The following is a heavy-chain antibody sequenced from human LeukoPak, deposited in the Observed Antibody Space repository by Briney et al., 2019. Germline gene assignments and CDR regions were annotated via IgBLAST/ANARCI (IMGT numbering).Heavy chain of an antibody. Sequence: KSSETLSLTCTVSGGSISSYYWSWIRQPPGKGLEWIGYIYYSGSTNYNPSLKSRVTISVDTSKNQFSLKLSSVTAADTAVYYCARDRYYYDSSGYSQLEAFDIWGQGTMVTVSS. V-gene: IGHV4-59*01. CDR2: IYYSGST. D-gene: IGHD3-22*01. CDR1: GGSISSYY. J-gene: IGHJ3*02. CDR3: ARDRYYYDSSGYSQLEAFDI.